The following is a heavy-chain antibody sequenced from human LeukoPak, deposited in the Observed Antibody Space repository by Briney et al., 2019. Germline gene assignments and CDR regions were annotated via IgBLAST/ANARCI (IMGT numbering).Heavy chain of an antibody. Sequence: GCSVKVSCKASGGTFSNYAISWVRQAPGQGLEWMGAIIPIFGTANYAQKFQGRVTITADESTSTAYMELSSLRSEDTAVYYCARILSSSWYGYFHHWGQGTLVTVSS. CDR1: GGTFSNYA. J-gene: IGHJ1*01. CDR2: IIPIFGTA. V-gene: IGHV1-69*01. CDR3: ARILSSSWYGYFHH. D-gene: IGHD6-19*01.